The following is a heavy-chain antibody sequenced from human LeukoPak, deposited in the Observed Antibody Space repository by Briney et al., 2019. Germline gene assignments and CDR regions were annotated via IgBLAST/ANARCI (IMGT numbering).Heavy chain of an antibody. CDR1: GGSISSYY. J-gene: IGHJ4*02. Sequence: PSETLSLTCTVSGGSISSYYWTWIRQPPGKGLEWIGCIYYSGSTNYNPSLKSRVTISVDTSKNQFSLKLSSVTAADTAVYYCAREVNYYDSSGFDYWGQGTLVTVSS. CDR2: IYYSGST. D-gene: IGHD3-22*01. V-gene: IGHV4-59*01. CDR3: AREVNYYDSSGFDY.